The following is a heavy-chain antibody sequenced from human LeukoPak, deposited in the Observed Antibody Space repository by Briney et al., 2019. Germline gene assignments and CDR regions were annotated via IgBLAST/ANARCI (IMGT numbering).Heavy chain of an antibody. D-gene: IGHD3-22*01. CDR3: ARDWYYYDSSGYSLFDY. Sequence: PGGSLRLSCAASGFTFSSYWISWVRQAPGKGLEWVANIKQDGSEKYYVDSVKGRFTISRDNAKNSLYLQMNSLRAEDTAVCYCARDWYYYDSSGYSLFDYWGQGTLVTVSS. J-gene: IGHJ4*02. CDR1: GFTFSSYW. CDR2: IKQDGSEK. V-gene: IGHV3-7*01.